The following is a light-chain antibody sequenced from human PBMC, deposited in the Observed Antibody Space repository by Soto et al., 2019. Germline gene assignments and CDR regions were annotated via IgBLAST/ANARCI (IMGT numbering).Light chain of an antibody. CDR3: SSFTSTNTLYV. V-gene: IGLV2-14*01. CDR1: TNDVGGYNY. CDR2: EVT. Sequence: TQASSVCASHGQSDTISCTGTTNDVGGYNYVSWYQQHPGKAPKLMIYEVTNRPSGVSNRFSGSKSGNTASLTISGLQAEDEADYFCSSFTSTNTLYVFGSGTKGTVL. J-gene: IGLJ1*01.